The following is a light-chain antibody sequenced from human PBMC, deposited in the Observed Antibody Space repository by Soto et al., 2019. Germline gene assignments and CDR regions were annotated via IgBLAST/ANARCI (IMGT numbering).Light chain of an antibody. V-gene: IGKV1-39*01. CDR3: QQSYSTPIT. Sequence: DIQMTQSPSTLSASLGDRVTTTCRASQSISSWLAWYQQKPGKAPKLLIYAASSLQSGVPSRFSGSGSGTDFTLTISSLQPEDFATYYCQQSYSTPITFGQGTRLEIK. CDR1: QSISSW. CDR2: AAS. J-gene: IGKJ5*01.